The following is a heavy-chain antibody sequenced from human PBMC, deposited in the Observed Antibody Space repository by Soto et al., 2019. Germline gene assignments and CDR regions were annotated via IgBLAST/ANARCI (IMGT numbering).Heavy chain of an antibody. J-gene: IGHJ5*02. CDR2: TYYRSKWYN. CDR3: ARAPKEWIRHKWFDP. Sequence: SQTLSLTWAISWDSVSSNSAAWNWIRQSPSRGLEWLGRTYYRSKWYNDYAVSVKSRITINPDTSKNQFSLQLNSVTPEDTAVYYCARAPKEWIRHKWFDPWGQGTLVTFSS. CDR1: WDSVSSNSAA. V-gene: IGHV6-1*01. D-gene: IGHD5-12*01.